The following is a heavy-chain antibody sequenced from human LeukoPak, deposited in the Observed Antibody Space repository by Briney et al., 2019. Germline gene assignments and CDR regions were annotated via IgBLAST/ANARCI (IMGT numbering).Heavy chain of an antibody. Sequence: SETLSLTCAVYGGSFSGYYWSWMRQPPGKGLEWIGEINHSGSTNYNPSLKSRVTISVDTFKNQFSLKLSSVTAAGTAVYYCARAIVAGTSLFDYWGQGTLVTVSS. CDR3: ARAIVAGTSLFDY. D-gene: IGHD6-19*01. CDR1: GGSFSGYY. CDR2: INHSGST. J-gene: IGHJ4*02. V-gene: IGHV4-34*01.